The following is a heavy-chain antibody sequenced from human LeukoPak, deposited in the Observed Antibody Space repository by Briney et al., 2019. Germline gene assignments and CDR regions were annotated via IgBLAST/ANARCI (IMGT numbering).Heavy chain of an antibody. CDR1: GFTFSSDW. J-gene: IGHJ4*02. CDR2: ISSDGSST. Sequence: PGGSLRLSCGASGFTFSSDWMHWARQAPGKGLVWVARISSDGSSTSYADSVKGRFTISRDNAKNTLFLQMNSLRADDTAVYYCARQWLGGSFDSWGQGTLVTVSS. D-gene: IGHD6-19*01. CDR3: ARQWLGGSFDS. V-gene: IGHV3-74*01.